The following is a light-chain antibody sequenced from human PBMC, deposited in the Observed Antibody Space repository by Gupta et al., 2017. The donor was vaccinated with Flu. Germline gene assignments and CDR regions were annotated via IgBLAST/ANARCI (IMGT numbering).Light chain of an antibody. CDR3: AAWDDSRNGYV. CDR2: TNK. J-gene: IGLJ1*01. V-gene: IGLV1-44*01. CDR1: RSNIGSNA. Sequence: QSVLTQPPSASGTPGQRVTISCSGSRSNIGSNAVHWYQQLPGTAPRLLVNTNKQRPSGVPDRFSGSKSGTSASLAISGLQSEDEADYYCAAWDDSRNGYVFGAGTKVTVL.